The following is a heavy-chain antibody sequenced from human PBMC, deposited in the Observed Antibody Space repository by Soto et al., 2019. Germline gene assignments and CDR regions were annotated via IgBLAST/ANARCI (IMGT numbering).Heavy chain of an antibody. Sequence: SETLCLTCTVSGGSISSYYWSWTRQPPGKGLEWIGYIYFRGTTNYNPSLKSRVTMSADTSKNQFSLKLNSVTAADTAVYYCARMNYYDTSGYPFDYWGQGMMVT. CDR2: IYFRGTT. CDR3: ARMNYYDTSGYPFDY. J-gene: IGHJ4*02. CDR1: GGSISSYY. V-gene: IGHV4-59*01. D-gene: IGHD3-22*01.